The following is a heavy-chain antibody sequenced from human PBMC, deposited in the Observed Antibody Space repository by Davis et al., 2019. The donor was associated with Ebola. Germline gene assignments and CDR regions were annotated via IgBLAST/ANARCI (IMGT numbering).Heavy chain of an antibody. J-gene: IGHJ4*02. CDR1: GDSFSSHG. D-gene: IGHD6-13*01. CDR2: IIPILGIA. Sequence: AASVKVSCKAPGDSFSSHGFSWIRQAPGQGLEWMGRIIPILGIANYAQKFQGRVTITADKSTSTAYMELSSLRSEGTAVYYCARDIGVAAAGTSGDYWGQGTLVTVSS. CDR3: ARDIGVAAAGTSGDY. V-gene: IGHV1-69*04.